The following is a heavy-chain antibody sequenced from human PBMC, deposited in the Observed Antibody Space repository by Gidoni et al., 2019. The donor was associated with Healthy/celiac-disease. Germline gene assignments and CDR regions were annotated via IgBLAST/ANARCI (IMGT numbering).Heavy chain of an antibody. V-gene: IGHV4-34*01. J-gene: IGHJ5*02. CDR3: ARLDCSSTSCSWFDP. CDR2: INHSGST. D-gene: IGHD2-2*01. Sequence: QVQLQQWGAGLLKPSETLSLTCAVYGGSFSGYYWSWIRQPPGKGLEWIGEINHSGSTNYHPSLKSRVTISVDTSKNQFSLKLSSVTAADTAVYYCARLDCSSTSCSWFDPWGQGTLVTVSS. CDR1: GGSFSGYY.